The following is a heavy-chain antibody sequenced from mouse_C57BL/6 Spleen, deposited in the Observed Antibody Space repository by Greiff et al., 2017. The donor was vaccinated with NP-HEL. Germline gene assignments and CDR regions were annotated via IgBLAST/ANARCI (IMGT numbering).Heavy chain of an antibody. CDR3: ARRLVFDY. CDR1: GFTFSDYG. Sequence: EVKLQESGGGLVKPGGSLKLSCAASGFTFSDYGMHWVRQAPEKGLEWVAYISSGSSTIYYADTVKGRFTIARDNAKNTLFLQMTSLRSEDTAMYYCARRLVFDYWGQGTTLTVSS. V-gene: IGHV5-17*01. J-gene: IGHJ2*01. D-gene: IGHD4-1*01. CDR2: ISSGSSTI.